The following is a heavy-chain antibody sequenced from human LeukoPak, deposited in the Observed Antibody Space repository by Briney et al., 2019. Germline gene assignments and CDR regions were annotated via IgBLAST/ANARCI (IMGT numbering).Heavy chain of an antibody. CDR1: GFSVSSNY. Sequence: GGSLRLSCAASGFSVSSNYMSWVRQAPGKGLEWVSVIYSGGSIYYADSVRGRFTSSRDNSKNTMYLQMNSLRAEDTAVYYCARDSHKGLWGQGTLVTVSS. J-gene: IGHJ4*02. V-gene: IGHV3-66*01. CDR3: ARDSHKGL. CDR2: IYSGGSI.